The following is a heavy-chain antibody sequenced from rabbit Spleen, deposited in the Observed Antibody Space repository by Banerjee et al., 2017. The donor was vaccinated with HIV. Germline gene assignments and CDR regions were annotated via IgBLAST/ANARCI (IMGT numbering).Heavy chain of an antibody. CDR1: GFSFSDRDV. J-gene: IGHJ6*01. CDR3: ARDTGSSFSSYGMDL. Sequence: QEQLEESGGGLVKPEGSLTLTCKASGFSFSDRDVMCWVRQAPGKGLEWIACIHGGSKNNIYYATWAKGRFTFSKTSSTTVTLQMTSLTAADTATYFCARDTGSSFSSYGMDLWGPGTLVTVS. D-gene: IGHD8-1*01. V-gene: IGHV1S45*01. CDR2: IHGGSKNNI.